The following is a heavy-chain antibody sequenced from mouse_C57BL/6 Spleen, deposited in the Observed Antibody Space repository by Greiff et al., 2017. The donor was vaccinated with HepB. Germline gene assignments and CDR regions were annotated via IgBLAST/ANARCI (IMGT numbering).Heavy chain of an antibody. V-gene: IGHV1-82*01. CDR1: GYAFSSSW. CDR3: ARGDYITTVVATKGAMDY. J-gene: IGHJ4*01. CDR2: IYPGDGDT. Sequence: VQLQQSGPELVKPGASVKISCKASGYAFSSSWMNWVKQRPGKGLEWIGRIYPGDGDTNYNGKFKGKATLTADKSSSTAYMQLSSLTSEDSAVYFCARGDYITTVVATKGAMDYWGQGTSVTVSS. D-gene: IGHD1-1*01.